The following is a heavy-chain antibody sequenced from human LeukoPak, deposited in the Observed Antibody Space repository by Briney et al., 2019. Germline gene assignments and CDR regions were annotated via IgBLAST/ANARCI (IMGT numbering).Heavy chain of an antibody. CDR3: ARDRVLLWFGDTPYNWFDP. Sequence: GSLSLTCTVSGGSISSSSYYWGWIRQPPGKGLEWIGSIYYSGSTYYNPSLKSRVTISVDTSKNQFSLKLSSVTAADTAVYYCARDRVLLWFGDTPYNWFDPWGQGTLVTVSS. CDR1: GGSISSSSYY. V-gene: IGHV4-39*07. D-gene: IGHD3-10*01. CDR2: IYYSGST. J-gene: IGHJ5*02.